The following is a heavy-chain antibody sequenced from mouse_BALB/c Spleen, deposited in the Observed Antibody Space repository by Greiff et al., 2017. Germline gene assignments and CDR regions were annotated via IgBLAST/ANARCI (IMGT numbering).Heavy chain of an antibody. D-gene: IGHD2-14*01. CDR1: GDSITSGY. CDR3: ARSRYDGRAWFAY. V-gene: IGHV3-8*02. Sequence: DVKLQESGPSLVKPSQTLSLTCSVTGDSITSGYWNWIRKFPGNKLEYMGYISYSGSTYYNPSLKSRISITRDTSKNQYYLQLNSVTTEDTATYYCARSRYDGRAWFAYWGQGTLVTVSA. J-gene: IGHJ3*01. CDR2: ISYSGST.